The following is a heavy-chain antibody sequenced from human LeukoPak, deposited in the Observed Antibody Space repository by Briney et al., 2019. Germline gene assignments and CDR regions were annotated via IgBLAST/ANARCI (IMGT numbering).Heavy chain of an antibody. V-gene: IGHV4-59*10. D-gene: IGHD3-10*01. J-gene: IGHJ4*02. CDR3: ARGFLGDYYGSGSYYVFDY. Sequence: PSETLSLTCAVYGGSFSSYYWSWIRQPAGKGLEWIGRIYTSGSTKYNSSLKSRVTMSVDTSKNQFSLKLSSVTAADTAVYYCARGFLGDYYGSGSYYVFDYWGQGTLVTVSS. CDR2: IYTSGST. CDR1: GGSFSSYY.